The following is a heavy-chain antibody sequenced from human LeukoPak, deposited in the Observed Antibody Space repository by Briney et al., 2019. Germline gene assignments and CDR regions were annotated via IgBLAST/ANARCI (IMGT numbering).Heavy chain of an antibody. D-gene: IGHD3-22*01. V-gene: IGHV1-24*01. CDR3: ATPLYYYDSSGPYAFDI. Sequence: GASVKVSCKVSGYTLTELSMHWVRQAPGKGLEWMGGFDPEDGETIYAQKFQGRVTMTEDTSTDTAYMELSSLRSEDTAVYYCATPLYYYDSSGPYAFDIWGQGTMVTVSS. CDR1: GYTLTELS. CDR2: FDPEDGET. J-gene: IGHJ3*02.